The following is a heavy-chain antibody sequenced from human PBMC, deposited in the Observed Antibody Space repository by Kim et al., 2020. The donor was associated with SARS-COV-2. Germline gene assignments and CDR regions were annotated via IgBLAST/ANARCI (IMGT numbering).Heavy chain of an antibody. Sequence: WYNDYAVSVKSRIPIKPDTSKNQFSLQFNSVTPEDTAVYYCARGWTNFDYWGQGTLVTVSS. CDR3: ARGWTNFDY. CDR2: WYN. J-gene: IGHJ4*02. D-gene: IGHD1-1*01. V-gene: IGHV6-1*01.